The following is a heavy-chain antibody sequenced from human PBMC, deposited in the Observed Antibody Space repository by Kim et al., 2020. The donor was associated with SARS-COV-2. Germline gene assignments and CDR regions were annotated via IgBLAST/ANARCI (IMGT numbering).Heavy chain of an antibody. V-gene: IGHV3-33*01. CDR2: IWYDESNK. CDR3: AREGIQGYFDH. CDR1: GFTPRRNG. Sequence: GGSLRLSCAASGFTPRRNGMHWVRQAPGKVLEWVAVIWYDESNKYYVDSVKGRFTISRDSSKNKLYLQMNSLRAEDTAVYYCAREGIQGYFDHWGRGT. J-gene: IGHJ2*01.